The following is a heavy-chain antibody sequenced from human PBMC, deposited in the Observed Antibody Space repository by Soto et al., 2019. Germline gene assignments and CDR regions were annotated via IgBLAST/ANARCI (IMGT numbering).Heavy chain of an antibody. V-gene: IGHV4-59*12. Sequence: PSETLSLTCTVSGGSISPYYWSWIRQPPGKGLEWVGHTYYGGSTSYNPSLKSRVIISLERSKSQFSLKVRSVTAADTAVYYCARETYGDYVGYFAPWGQGIQVTVSS. D-gene: IGHD4-17*01. J-gene: IGHJ5*02. CDR3: ARETYGDYVGYFAP. CDR2: TYYGGST. CDR1: GGSISPYY.